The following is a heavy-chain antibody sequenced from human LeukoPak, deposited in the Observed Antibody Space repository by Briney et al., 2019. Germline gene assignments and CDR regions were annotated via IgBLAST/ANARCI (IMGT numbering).Heavy chain of an antibody. Sequence: SETLSLTCTVSGGSISSSSYFWGWIRQPPGKGLEWIGSTYYSGSTYYNPSLKSRVTISIDTSKNQFSLKLSSVTAADTAVYYCARDQDYYDSSGYYRYFDYWGQGTLVTVSS. CDR2: TYYSGST. J-gene: IGHJ4*02. CDR1: GGSISSSSYF. D-gene: IGHD3-22*01. CDR3: ARDQDYYDSSGYYRYFDY. V-gene: IGHV4-39*07.